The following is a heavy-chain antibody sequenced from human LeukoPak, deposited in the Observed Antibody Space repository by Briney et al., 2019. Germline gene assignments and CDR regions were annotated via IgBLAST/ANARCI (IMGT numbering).Heavy chain of an antibody. J-gene: IGHJ4*02. CDR3: ASTRGYYSYYFDY. CDR1: GGSISSYY. CDR2: ISDIGSI. D-gene: IGHD3-10*01. V-gene: IGHV4-59*08. Sequence: SETLSLTCTVSGGSISSYYWSWIRQPPGKGLEWIAYISDIGSINYNPSLKSRVTISLDTSKNQFSLKLSSVTAADTAVYYCASTRGYYSYYFDYWGQGTLVTVSS.